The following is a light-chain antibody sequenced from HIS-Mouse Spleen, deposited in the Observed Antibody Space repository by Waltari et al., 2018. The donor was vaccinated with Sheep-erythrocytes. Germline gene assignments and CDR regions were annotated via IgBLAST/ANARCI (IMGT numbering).Light chain of an antibody. Sequence: QSALPQPRSASGSPAQSVTTPCSGTSINVGGYNYVSWYQQHPGKAPKLMIYDVSKRPSGVPDRFSGSKSGNTASLTISGLQAEDEADYYCCSYAGSYTRVFGGGTKLTVL. CDR1: SINVGGYNY. V-gene: IGLV2-11*01. CDR2: DVS. J-gene: IGLJ3*02. CDR3: CSYAGSYTRV.